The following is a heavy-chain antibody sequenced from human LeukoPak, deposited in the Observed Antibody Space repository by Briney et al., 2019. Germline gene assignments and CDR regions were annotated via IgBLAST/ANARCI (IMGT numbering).Heavy chain of an antibody. CDR1: GGTFSSYA. D-gene: IGHD3-10*01. CDR3: AAGRSGSYPGY. J-gene: IGHJ4*02. Sequence: SVKVSCKASGGTFSSYAISWVRQAPGQGLEWMGGIIPIFGTADYAQKVQGRVTITTDESTSTAYMELSSLRSEDTAVYYCAAGRSGSYPGYWGQGTLVTVSS. V-gene: IGHV1-69*05. CDR2: IIPIFGTA.